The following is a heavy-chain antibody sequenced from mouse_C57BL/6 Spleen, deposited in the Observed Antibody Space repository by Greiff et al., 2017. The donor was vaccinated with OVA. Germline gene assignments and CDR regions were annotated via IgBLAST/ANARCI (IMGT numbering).Heavy chain of an antibody. CDR3: ARTYYGSSYYAMDY. J-gene: IGHJ4*01. Sequence: VKVVESGPGLVQPSQSLSITCTVSGFSLTSYGVHWVRQSPGKGLEWLGVIWSGGSTDYNAAFISRLSISKDNSKSQVFFKMNSLQADDTAIYYCARTYYGSSYYAMDYWGQGTSVTVSS. V-gene: IGHV2-2*01. D-gene: IGHD1-1*01. CDR1: GFSLTSYG. CDR2: IWSGGST.